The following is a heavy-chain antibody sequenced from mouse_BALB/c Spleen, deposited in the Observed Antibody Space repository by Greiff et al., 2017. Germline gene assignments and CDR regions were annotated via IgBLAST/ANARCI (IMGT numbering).Heavy chain of an antibody. Sequence: QVQLQQSGAELVKPGTSVKLSCKASGYNFTSYWINWVKLRPGQGLEWIGDIYPGSGSTNYNEKFKSKATLTVDTSSSTAYMQLSSLASEDSALYYCAREGYGNYDPFAYWGQGTLVTVSA. CDR2: IYPGSGST. D-gene: IGHD2-10*02. V-gene: IGHV1-55*01. CDR3: AREGYGNYDPFAY. J-gene: IGHJ3*01. CDR1: GYNFTSYW.